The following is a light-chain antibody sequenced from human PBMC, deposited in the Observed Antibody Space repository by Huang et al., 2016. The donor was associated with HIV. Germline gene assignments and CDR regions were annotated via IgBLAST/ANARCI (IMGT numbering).Light chain of an antibody. J-gene: IGKJ1*01. CDR1: QSVSSN. CDR2: AAS. V-gene: IGKV3-15*01. CDR3: QQYNNWPRT. Sequence: EIVMTQSPATRSVSPGERATLSCRDSQSVSSNLAWYQQKPGQASRRLIYAASTRATGSPARFSGSGSGTEFTLTISSLQAEDFAVYYCQQYNNWPRTFGQGTKVEIK.